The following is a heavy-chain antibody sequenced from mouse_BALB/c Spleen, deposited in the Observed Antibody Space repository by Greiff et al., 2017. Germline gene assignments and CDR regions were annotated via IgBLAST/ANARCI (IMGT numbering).Heavy chain of an antibody. CDR2: ISSGSSTI. CDR1: GFTFSSFG. D-gene: IGHD1-2*01. J-gene: IGHJ1*01. Sequence: EVQVVESGGGLVQPGGSRKLSCAASGFTFSSFGMHWVRQAPEKGLEWVAYISSGSSTIYYADTVKGRFTISRDNPKNTLFLQMTSLRSEDTAMYYCARQLRLLCWYFDVWGAGTTVTVSS. V-gene: IGHV5-17*02. CDR3: ARQLRLLCWYFDV.